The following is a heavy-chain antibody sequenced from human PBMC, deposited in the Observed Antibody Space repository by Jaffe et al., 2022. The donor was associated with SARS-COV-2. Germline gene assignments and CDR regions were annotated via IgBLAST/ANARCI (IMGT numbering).Heavy chain of an antibody. Sequence: QLQLQESGPGLVKPSETLSLTCTVSGGSISSSSYYWGWIRQPPGKGLEWIGSIYYSGSTYYNPSLKSRVTISVDTSKNQFSLKLSSVTAADTAVYYCARHYIGAHDYSIRGGMDVWGQGTTVTVSS. V-gene: IGHV4-39*01. D-gene: IGHD4-4*01. CDR3: ARHYIGAHDYSIRGGMDV. CDR2: IYYSGST. CDR1: GGSISSSSYY. J-gene: IGHJ6*02.